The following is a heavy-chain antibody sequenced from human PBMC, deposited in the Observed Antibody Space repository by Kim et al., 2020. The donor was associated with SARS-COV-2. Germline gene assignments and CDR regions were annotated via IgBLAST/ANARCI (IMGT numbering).Heavy chain of an antibody. CDR2: ISSSSSYI. Sequence: GGSLRLSCAASGFTFSSYSMNWVRQAPGKGLEWVSSISSSSSYIYYADSVKGRFTISRDNAKNSLYLQMNSLRAEDTAVYYCARGVPYYDFWSGYLPERLAWGVDYWGQGTLVTVSS. V-gene: IGHV3-21*01. J-gene: IGHJ4*02. CDR1: GFTFSSYS. CDR3: ARGVPYYDFWSGYLPERLAWGVDY. D-gene: IGHD3-3*01.